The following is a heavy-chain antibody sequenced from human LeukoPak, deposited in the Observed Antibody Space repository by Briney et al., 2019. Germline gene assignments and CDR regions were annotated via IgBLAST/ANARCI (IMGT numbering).Heavy chain of an antibody. J-gene: IGHJ2*01. CDR3: ARDRGYGARSWYFDL. Sequence: ASVKVSCKASGYTFTSYGISWVRQAPGQGLEWMGWISAYNGNTNYAQKLQGRVTMTTDTSTSTAYVELGSLRSDDTAVYYCARDRGYGARSWYFDLWGRGTLVTVSS. D-gene: IGHD4-17*01. V-gene: IGHV1-18*01. CDR1: GYTFTSYG. CDR2: ISAYNGNT.